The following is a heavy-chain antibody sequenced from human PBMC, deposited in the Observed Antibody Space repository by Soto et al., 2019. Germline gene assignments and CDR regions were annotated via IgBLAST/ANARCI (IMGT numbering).Heavy chain of an antibody. J-gene: IGHJ6*02. CDR3: ARDATSSWSQGSYYYGMDV. Sequence: EASVKVSCKASGYTFTSYGVTWVRQAPGQGLEWMGWISTYNGNTNYAQNLQGRVTMTTDTSTSTAYMELRSLRSDDTAVYYCARDATSSWSQGSYYYGMDVWGQGTTVTVSS. D-gene: IGHD6-13*01. CDR1: GYTFTSYG. V-gene: IGHV1-18*01. CDR2: ISTYNGNT.